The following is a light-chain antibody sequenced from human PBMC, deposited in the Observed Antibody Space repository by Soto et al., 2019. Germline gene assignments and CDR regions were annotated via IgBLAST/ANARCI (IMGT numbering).Light chain of an antibody. Sequence: DIQMTQSPSTLSASVGDRVTITCRASQSIIGYLAWYQQKPGKAPKLLIYDASNLESGVPSRFSGSGSGTEFTLTISSLHPDDFATYYCQQYYSFPPTFGQGTKVDIK. CDR2: DAS. J-gene: IGKJ1*01. V-gene: IGKV1-5*01. CDR1: QSIIGY. CDR3: QQYYSFPPT.